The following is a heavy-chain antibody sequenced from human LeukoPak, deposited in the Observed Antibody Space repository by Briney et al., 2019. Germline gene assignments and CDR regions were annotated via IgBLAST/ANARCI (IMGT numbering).Heavy chain of an antibody. J-gene: IGHJ3*02. CDR3: AREAYSNYAYDM. D-gene: IGHD6-13*01. CDR1: GFTFSTYW. CDR2: INSDGGNT. V-gene: IGHV3-74*01. Sequence: PGGSLRLSCAASGFTFSTYWIDWVRQAPGKGLVWVSRINSDGGNTVYADSAKGRFTISRDNVKNTVYLQMNSLRAEDTAVYYCAREAYSNYAYDMWGQGTTVIVSS.